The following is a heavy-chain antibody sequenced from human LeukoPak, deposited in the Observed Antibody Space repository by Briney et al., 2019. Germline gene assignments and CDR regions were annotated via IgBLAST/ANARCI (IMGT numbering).Heavy chain of an antibody. CDR3: ASPSGVYYDFWSGYYFDY. CDR1: GFTFSSHA. D-gene: IGHD3-3*01. CDR2: IRYDGSNK. Sequence: PGRSLRLSCAASGFTFSSHAMHWVRQAPGKGLEWVAFIRYDGSNKYYADSVKGRFTISRDNSKNTLYLQMNSLRAEDTAVYYCASPSGVYYDFWSGYYFDYWGQGTLVTVSS. V-gene: IGHV3-30*04. J-gene: IGHJ4*02.